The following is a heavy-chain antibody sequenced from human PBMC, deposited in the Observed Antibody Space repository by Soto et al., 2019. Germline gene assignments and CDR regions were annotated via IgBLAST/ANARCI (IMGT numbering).Heavy chain of an antibody. D-gene: IGHD3-3*01. CDR2: IWYDGSNK. J-gene: IGHJ4*02. CDR1: GFTFSSYG. Sequence: QVQLVESGGGVVQPGRSLRLSCAASGFTFSSYGMHWVRQAPGKGLEWVAVIWYDGSNKYYADSVKGRFTISRDNSKNTLYLQMNSLRAEETAVYYCARATLPHYDFWSGYQQYYFDYWGQGTLVTVSS. V-gene: IGHV3-33*01. CDR3: ARATLPHYDFWSGYQQYYFDY.